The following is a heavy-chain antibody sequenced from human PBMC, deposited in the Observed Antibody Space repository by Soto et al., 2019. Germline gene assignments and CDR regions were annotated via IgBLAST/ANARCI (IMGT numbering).Heavy chain of an antibody. CDR2: LYYSGNT. CDR1: GGSISPFY. D-gene: IGHD2-15*01. V-gene: IGHV4-59*01. J-gene: IGHJ4*02. CDR3: ARVGGVAARTFDY. Sequence: QVQLQESGPGVVKPSETLSLTCTVSGGSISPFYWSWVRQPPGKGLEWIGYLYYSGNTNYNPSLKSRVTISVDASNNQVSLRLTSVTAADTAVYYCARVGGVAARTFDYWGQGTVVTVSS.